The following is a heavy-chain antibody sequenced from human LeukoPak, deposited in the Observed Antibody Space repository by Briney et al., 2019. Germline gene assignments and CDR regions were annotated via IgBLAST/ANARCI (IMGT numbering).Heavy chain of an antibody. CDR2: IYHSGST. CDR1: GGSINSGYY. V-gene: IGHV4-38-2*02. J-gene: IGHJ3*02. Sequence: PSETLSLTCTVSGGSINSGYYWGWIRQPPGKGLEWIGSIYHSGSTYYNPSLKSRVTISVDTSKNQFSLNLSSVTAADTAVYYCARSAGDLYDAFDIWGQGTMVTVSS. D-gene: IGHD7-27*01. CDR3: ARSAGDLYDAFDI.